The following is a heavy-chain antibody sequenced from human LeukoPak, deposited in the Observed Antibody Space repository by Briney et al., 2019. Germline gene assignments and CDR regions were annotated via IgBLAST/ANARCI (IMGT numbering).Heavy chain of an antibody. Sequence: PSETLSLTCTVSGGSISSYYWSWIRQPPGKGLEWIGYIYYSGSTNYNPSLKSRVTMSVDTSKNQFSLRLSSVTAADTAVYYCARRLNAFDIWGQGTLVTVSS. CDR2: IYYSGST. D-gene: IGHD6-25*01. CDR3: ARRLNAFDI. CDR1: GGSISSYY. J-gene: IGHJ3*02. V-gene: IGHV4-59*12.